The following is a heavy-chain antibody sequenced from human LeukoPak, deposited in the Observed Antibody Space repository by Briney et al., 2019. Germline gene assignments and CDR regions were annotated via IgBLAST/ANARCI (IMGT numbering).Heavy chain of an antibody. CDR1: GYTFTGHY. V-gene: IGHV1-2*02. J-gene: IGHJ5*02. CDR3: ARGIDQWESYNWFDP. CDR2: INPNSGGT. Sequence: ASVKVSCKASGYTFTGHYMHWVRQAPGQGLEWMGWINPNSGGTNYAQKFQGRVTMTRDTSISTAYMELSRLRSDDTAVYYCARGIDQWESYNWFDPWGQGTLVTVSS. D-gene: IGHD1-26*01.